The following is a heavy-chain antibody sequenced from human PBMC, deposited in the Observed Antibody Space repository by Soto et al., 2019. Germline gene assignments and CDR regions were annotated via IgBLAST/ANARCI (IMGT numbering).Heavy chain of an antibody. CDR1: GGSISSSSYY. Sequence: QLQLQESGPGLVKPSETLSLTCTVSGGSISSSSYYWGRIRQPPGKGLEWIGSIYYSGSTYYNPSLKSRVTLSVDTSKNQFSLKLSSVTAADTAVYYCARLSSRTVTATWYYYYYMDVWGKGTTVTVSS. CDR2: IYYSGST. D-gene: IGHD4-4*01. J-gene: IGHJ6*03. V-gene: IGHV4-39*01. CDR3: ARLSSRTVTATWYYYYYMDV.